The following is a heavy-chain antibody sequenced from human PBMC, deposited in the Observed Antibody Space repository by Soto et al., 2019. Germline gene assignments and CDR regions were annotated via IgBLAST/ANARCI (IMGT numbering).Heavy chain of an antibody. Sequence: QVQLVQSGAEVKKPGSSVKVSCKASGGTFSSYAISWVRQAPGQGLEWMGGIIPIFGTANYAQKFQGRVTITADKSTSTAYMELSSLRSEDTAVYYCARGVRGDYLYYYYGMDVWGQGTTVTVS. CDR2: IIPIFGTA. CDR3: ARGVRGDYLYYYYGMDV. V-gene: IGHV1-69*06. J-gene: IGHJ6*02. D-gene: IGHD4-17*01. CDR1: GGTFSSYA.